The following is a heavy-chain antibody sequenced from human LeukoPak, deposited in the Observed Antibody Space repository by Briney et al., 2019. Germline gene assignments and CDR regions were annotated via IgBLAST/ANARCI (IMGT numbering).Heavy chain of an antibody. CDR1: GYTSTSYA. D-gene: IGHD4-23*01. J-gene: IGHJ3*02. V-gene: IGHV1-3*01. CDR3: AREGTTVVTGDDAFDI. CDR2: INAGNGNT. Sequence: ASVKVSCKASGYTSTSYAMHWVRQAPGQRLEWMGWINAGNGNTKYSQKFQGRVTITRDTSASTAYMELSSVRSEDTAVYYCAREGTTVVTGDDAFDIWGQGTMVTVSS.